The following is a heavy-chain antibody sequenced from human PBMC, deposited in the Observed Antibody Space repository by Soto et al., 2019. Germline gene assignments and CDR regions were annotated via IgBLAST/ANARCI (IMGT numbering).Heavy chain of an antibody. CDR1: GFTFSSYA. V-gene: IGHV3-30-3*01. Sequence: GGSLRLSCAASGFTFSSYAMHWVRQAPGKGLEWVAVISYDGSNKYYADSVKGRFTISRDNSKNTLYLQMNSLRAEDTAVYYCVGPIVVVINGSAFDIWGQGTMVTVSS. J-gene: IGHJ3*02. D-gene: IGHD3-22*01. CDR3: VGPIVVVINGSAFDI. CDR2: ISYDGSNK.